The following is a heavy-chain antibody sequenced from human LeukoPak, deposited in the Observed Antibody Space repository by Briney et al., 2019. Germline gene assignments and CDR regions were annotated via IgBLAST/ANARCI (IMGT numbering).Heavy chain of an antibody. J-gene: IGHJ3*02. CDR2: INPNSGGT. CDR3: ARAPSSTSCPNI. D-gene: IGHD2-2*01. Sequence: GASVKVSCKASGYTFTGYYMHWVRQAPGQGLEWIGWINPNSGGTNYAQKFQGRVTTTRDTSISTAYMELSRLRSDDTAVYYCARAPSSTSCPNIWGQGTMVTVSS. CDR1: GYTFTGYY. V-gene: IGHV1-2*02.